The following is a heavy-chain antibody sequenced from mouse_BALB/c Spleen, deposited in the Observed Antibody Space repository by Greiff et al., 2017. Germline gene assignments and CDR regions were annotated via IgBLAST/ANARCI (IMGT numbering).Heavy chain of an antibody. Sequence: EVTVVESGGGLVQSGGSRKLSCAASGFTFSSFGMHWVRQAPEKGLEWVAYISSGSSTIYYADTVKGRFTISRDNPKNTLFLQMTSLRSEDTAMYYCARGGYDGAWFAYWGQGTLVTVSA. V-gene: IGHV5-17*02. CDR3: ARGGYDGAWFAY. D-gene: IGHD2-14*01. CDR2: ISSGSSTI. CDR1: GFTFSSFG. J-gene: IGHJ3*01.